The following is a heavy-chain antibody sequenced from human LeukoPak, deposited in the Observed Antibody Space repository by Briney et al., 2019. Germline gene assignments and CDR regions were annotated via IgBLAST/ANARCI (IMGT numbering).Heavy chain of an antibody. Sequence: SLRLSCAASGFTFDDYAMHWVRQAPGKGLEWVSGISWNSGSIGYADSVKGRFTISRDNAKNSLYLQMNSLRAEDMALYYCAKGYYGSGSYSVYFDYWGQGTLVTVSS. J-gene: IGHJ4*02. V-gene: IGHV3-9*03. CDR2: ISWNSGSI. D-gene: IGHD3-10*01. CDR1: GFTFDDYA. CDR3: AKGYYGSGSYSVYFDY.